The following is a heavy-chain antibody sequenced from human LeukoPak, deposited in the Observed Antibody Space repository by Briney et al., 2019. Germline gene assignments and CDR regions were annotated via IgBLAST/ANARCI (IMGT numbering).Heavy chain of an antibody. CDR3: ASAKGSSSVFDY. D-gene: IGHD6-6*01. CDR2: ISAYNGNT. J-gene: IGHJ4*02. V-gene: IGHV1-18*01. CDR1: GYTFTSYG. Sequence: ASVKVSCKASGYTFTSYGISWVRQAPGQGLEWMGWISAYNGNTNYAQKLQGRVTMTTDTSTSTAYMELSSLRSEDTAVYYCASAKGSSSVFDYWGQGTLVTVSS.